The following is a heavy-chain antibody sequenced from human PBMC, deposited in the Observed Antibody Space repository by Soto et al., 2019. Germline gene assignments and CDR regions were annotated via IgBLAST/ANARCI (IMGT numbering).Heavy chain of an antibody. J-gene: IGHJ4*02. V-gene: IGHV3-21*01. D-gene: IGHD4-17*01. CDR1: GFTFSSYR. Sequence: EVQLVESGGGLVKPGGSLRLSCAASGFTFSSYRMNWVRQAPGKGLEWVSSMSSSSSYIDYVDSVKGRFTISRDAAKNPLFLQMNSLRAEDTAVYYCARARGDYLFDYWGQGTLVTVSS. CDR3: ARARGDYLFDY. CDR2: MSSSSSYI.